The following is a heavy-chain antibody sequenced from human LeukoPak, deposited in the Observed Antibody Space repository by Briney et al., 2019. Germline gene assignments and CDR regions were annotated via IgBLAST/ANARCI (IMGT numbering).Heavy chain of an antibody. V-gene: IGHV3-53*01. CDR1: GFTVSSNY. CDR3: AKALSAYAYHPGDY. D-gene: IGHD5-12*01. Sequence: GGALRLSCAASGFTVSSNYMSWVRQAPGKGLEGVSIIYSGGSTFYAASVKGRFIISRDNSKNTLYLQMNSLRAEDTAIYYCAKALSAYAYHPGDYWGQGTLVTVSS. J-gene: IGHJ4*02. CDR2: IYSGGST.